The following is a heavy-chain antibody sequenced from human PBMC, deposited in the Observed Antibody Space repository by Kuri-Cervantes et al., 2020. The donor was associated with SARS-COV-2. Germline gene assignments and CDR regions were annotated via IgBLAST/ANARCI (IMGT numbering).Heavy chain of an antibody. Sequence: SETLSLTCTVSGGSISSYYWSWIRQPPGKGLEWIGYIYYSGTISYNPSLKSRVTISVDTSKNQFSLNLNSVTAADTAVYYCARVSWGEWELRGHDAFDIWGQGTMVTVSS. V-gene: IGHV4-59*12. D-gene: IGHD1-26*01. CDR2: IYYSGTI. CDR3: ARVSWGEWELRGHDAFDI. J-gene: IGHJ3*02. CDR1: GGSISSYY.